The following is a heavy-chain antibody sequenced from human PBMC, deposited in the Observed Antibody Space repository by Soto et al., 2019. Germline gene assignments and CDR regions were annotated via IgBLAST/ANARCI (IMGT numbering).Heavy chain of an antibody. Sequence: EVQLLESGGGLVQPGGSLRLSCAASGFTFSSYAMSWVRQAPGKGLEWVSAISGSGGSRYYADSVKGRFTISRDNSKKTLYLQMNILRAEDTAVYYCAYSSTPFDYWGQGPLVTVSS. D-gene: IGHD6-13*01. V-gene: IGHV3-23*01. J-gene: IGHJ4*02. CDR1: GFTFSSYA. CDR3: AYSSTPFDY. CDR2: ISGSGGSR.